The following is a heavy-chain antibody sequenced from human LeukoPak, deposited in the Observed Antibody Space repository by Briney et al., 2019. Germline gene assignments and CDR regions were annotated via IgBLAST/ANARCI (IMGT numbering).Heavy chain of an antibody. CDR3: AKEDIVATIGPGPFGY. J-gene: IGHJ4*02. D-gene: IGHD5-12*01. V-gene: IGHV3-9*01. CDR2: ISWNSGSI. CDR1: GFTFDDYA. Sequence: PGGSLRLSCAASGFTFDDYAMHWVRQAPGKGLEWVSGISWNSGSIGYADSVKGRFTISRDNAKNSLYLQMNSLRAEDTALYYCAKEDIVATIGPGPFGYWGQGTLVTVSS.